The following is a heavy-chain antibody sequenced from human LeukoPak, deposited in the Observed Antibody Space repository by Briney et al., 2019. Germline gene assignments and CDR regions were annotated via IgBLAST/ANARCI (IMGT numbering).Heavy chain of an antibody. CDR1: GGSFSGYY. J-gene: IGHJ4*02. Sequence: PSETLSLTCAAYGGSFSGYYWSWIRQPPGKGLEWIGEINHSGSTNYNPSLKSRVTISVDTSKNQFSLKLSSVTAADTAVYYCARGGGIAARPYYFDYWGQGTLVTVSS. CDR3: ARGGGIAARPYYFDY. CDR2: INHSGST. D-gene: IGHD6-6*01. V-gene: IGHV4-34*01.